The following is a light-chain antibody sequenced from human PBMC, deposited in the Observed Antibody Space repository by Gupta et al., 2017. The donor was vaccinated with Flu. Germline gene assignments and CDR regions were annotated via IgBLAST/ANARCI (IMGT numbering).Light chain of an antibody. CDR3: HQYSSTPYS. CDR2: WAS. Sequence: DIVMTQSPDALAVSLGERATIYCKSSQSVLYSSNNKNYLAWYQQKPGQPPKLLIYWASTRESGVPDRFSGSGSGTAFTLTISSLQAEDVAVYYCHQYSSTPYSFGPGTKLELK. V-gene: IGKV4-1*01. CDR1: QSVLYSSNNKNY. J-gene: IGKJ2*03.